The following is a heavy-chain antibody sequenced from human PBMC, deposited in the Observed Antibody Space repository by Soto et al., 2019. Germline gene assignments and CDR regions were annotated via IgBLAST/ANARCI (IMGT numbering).Heavy chain of an antibody. J-gene: IGHJ4*02. V-gene: IGHV5-10-1*01. Sequence: PGESLKISCKGSGYSFTSYWISWVRQMPGKGLEWMGRIDPSDSYTNYSPSFQGHVTISADKSISTAYLQWSSLKASDTAMYYCARQPNTYYYDSSGARGGDYWGQGTLVTVSS. CDR2: IDPSDSYT. D-gene: IGHD3-22*01. CDR3: ARQPNTYYYDSSGARGGDY. CDR1: GYSFTSYW.